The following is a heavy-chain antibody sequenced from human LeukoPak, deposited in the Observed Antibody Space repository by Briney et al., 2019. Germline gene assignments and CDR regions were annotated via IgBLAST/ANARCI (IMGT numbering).Heavy chain of an antibody. Sequence: SESLSLTCTVSGGSISSSSYYWGWLRQPPGKGLEWIGSIYYSGSTYYNPSLKSRVTISVDTSKNQFSLKLSSVTAADTAVYYCARRAGLLYYFDYWGQGTLVTVSS. CDR2: IYYSGST. CDR1: GGSISSSSYY. J-gene: IGHJ4*02. CDR3: ARRAGLLYYFDY. D-gene: IGHD6-25*01. V-gene: IGHV4-39*01.